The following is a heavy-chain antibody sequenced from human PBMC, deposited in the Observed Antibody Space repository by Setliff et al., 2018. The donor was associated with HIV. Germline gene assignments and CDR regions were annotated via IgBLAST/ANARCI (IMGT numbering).Heavy chain of an antibody. CDR1: GFTFTDAW. V-gene: IGHV3-15*01. Sequence: GGSLRLSCAASGFTFTDAWVSWVRQAPGKGLEWVGRIQSKTGGGTGTPDYTAPVRGRFTISRDDSKNTAYLQMSSLKTEDTAVYYCARPQHIYDDSSDDYWGQGTLVTVSS. D-gene: IGHD3-22*01. CDR3: ARPQHIYDDSSDDY. J-gene: IGHJ4*02. CDR2: IQSKTGGGTGTP.